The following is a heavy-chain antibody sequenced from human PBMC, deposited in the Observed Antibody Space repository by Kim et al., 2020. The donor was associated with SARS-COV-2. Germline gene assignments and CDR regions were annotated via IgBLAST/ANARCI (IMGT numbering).Heavy chain of an antibody. V-gene: IGHV1-69*04. J-gene: IGHJ4*02. CDR3: ASSTPGIAVAGTGFGY. CDR1: GGTFSSYA. CDR2: IIPILGIA. Sequence: SVKVSCKASGGTFSSYAISWVRQAPGQGLEWMGRIIPILGIANYAQKFQGRVTITADKSTSTAYMELSSLRSEDTAVYYCASSTPGIAVAGTGFGYWGQGTLVTVSS. D-gene: IGHD6-19*01.